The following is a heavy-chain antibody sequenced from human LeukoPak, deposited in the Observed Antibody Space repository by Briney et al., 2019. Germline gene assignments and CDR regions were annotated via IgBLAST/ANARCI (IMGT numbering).Heavy chain of an antibody. Sequence: VXCXAXXGXXSXYAXXWVRQAPGQGLEWMXGIIPIFGTANYAQKFQGRVTITADESTSTAYMELSSLRSEDTAVYYCAQEGYCGGDCYQSFDYWGQGTLVTVSS. J-gene: IGHJ4*02. CDR2: IIPIFGTA. V-gene: IGHV1-69*01. D-gene: IGHD2-21*02. CDR1: XGXXSXYA. CDR3: AQEGYCGGDCYQSFDY.